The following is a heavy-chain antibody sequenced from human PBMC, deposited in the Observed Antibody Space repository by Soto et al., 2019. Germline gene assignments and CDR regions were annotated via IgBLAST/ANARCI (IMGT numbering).Heavy chain of an antibody. Sequence: GESLKISCKGSGYSFTSYWIGWVRQMPGKGLEWMGIIYPGDSDTRYSPSFQGQVTISADKSISTAYLQWSSLKASDTAIYYCARVYYDSSGYSLGYYYNGMDVWGQGTTVTVSS. V-gene: IGHV5-51*01. CDR2: IYPGDSDT. D-gene: IGHD3-22*01. CDR3: ARVYYDSSGYSLGYYYNGMDV. J-gene: IGHJ6*02. CDR1: GYSFTSYW.